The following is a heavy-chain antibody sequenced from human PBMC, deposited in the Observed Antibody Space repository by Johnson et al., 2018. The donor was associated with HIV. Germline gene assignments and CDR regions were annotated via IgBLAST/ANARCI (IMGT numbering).Heavy chain of an antibody. D-gene: IGHD2-2*01. V-gene: IGHV3-20*04. CDR2: INWNGGST. Sequence: VQLVESGGGVVRPGGSLRLSCAASGFTLDDYGMAWVRQAPGKGLEWVSGINWNGGSTGYADSVKGRFTISRDNAKNSLYLQMNSLRAEDTALYYCARVGEYCSSTSCSGAFDIWGQGTMVTVSS. CDR1: GFTLDDYG. CDR3: ARVGEYCSSTSCSGAFDI. J-gene: IGHJ3*02.